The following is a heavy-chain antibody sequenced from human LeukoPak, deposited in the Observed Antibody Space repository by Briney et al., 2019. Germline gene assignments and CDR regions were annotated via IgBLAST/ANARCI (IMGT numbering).Heavy chain of an antibody. CDR1: GGTFSSYA. Sequence: SVKVSCKASGGTFSSYAISWVRQAPGQGLEWMGRIIPIFGTANYAQKFQGRVTITTDESTSTAYMELSSLRSEDTAAYYCAREGRDGYNRDYWGQGTLVTVSS. J-gene: IGHJ4*02. V-gene: IGHV1-69*05. CDR3: AREGRDGYNRDY. D-gene: IGHD5-24*01. CDR2: IIPIFGTA.